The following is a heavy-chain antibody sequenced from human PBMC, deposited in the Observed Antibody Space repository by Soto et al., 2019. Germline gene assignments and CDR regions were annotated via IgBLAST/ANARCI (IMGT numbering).Heavy chain of an antibody. J-gene: IGHJ5*02. D-gene: IGHD6-19*01. CDR3: ARDTGYNSGWGS. CDR2: IKKDGREK. CDR1: GFTFSNYW. V-gene: IGHV3-7*04. Sequence: EVQLVESGGDLVQPGGSLRLSCAASGFTFSNYWMSWVRQAPGKGLEWVANIKKDGREKYYVGSVRGRFTISRDNAKNSLYLEMNSLRAEDTAVYYCARDTGYNSGWGSWGQGTLVTVSS.